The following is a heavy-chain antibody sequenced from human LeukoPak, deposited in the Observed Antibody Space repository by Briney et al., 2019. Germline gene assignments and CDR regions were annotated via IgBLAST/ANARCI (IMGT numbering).Heavy chain of an antibody. D-gene: IGHD2-2*02. CDR2: IYTSGST. J-gene: IGHJ6*03. V-gene: IGHV4-61*02. CDR1: GGSISSGNYY. CDR3: ARYQLLYAADYYYYYMDV. Sequence: PSETLSLTCTVSGGSISSGNYYWSWIRQPAGKGLEWIGRIYTSGSTNYNPSLKSRVTMSVDTSKNQFSLKLSSVTAADTAVYYCARYQLLYAADYYYYYMDVWGKGTTVTVSS.